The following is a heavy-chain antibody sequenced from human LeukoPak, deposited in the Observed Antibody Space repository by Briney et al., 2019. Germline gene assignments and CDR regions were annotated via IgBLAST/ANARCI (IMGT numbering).Heavy chain of an antibody. CDR2: IWYDGSNK. D-gene: IGHD3-3*01. CDR1: GFTFSSYG. V-gene: IGHV3-33*01. CDR3: ARALDFWSGYNPFGY. J-gene: IGHJ4*02. Sequence: TGGSLRLSCAASGFTFSSYGMHWARQAPGKGLEWVAVIWYDGSNKYYADSVKGRFTISRDNSKNTLYLQMNSLRAEDTAVYYCARALDFWSGYNPFGYWGQGTLVTVSS.